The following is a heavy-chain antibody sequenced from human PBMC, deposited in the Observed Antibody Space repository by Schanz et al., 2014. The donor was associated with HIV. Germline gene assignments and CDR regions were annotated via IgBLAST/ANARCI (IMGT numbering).Heavy chain of an antibody. D-gene: IGHD3-10*01. J-gene: IGHJ4*02. CDR3: VRGLLFQGFFDS. CDR2: IWFDGSNK. Sequence: VQLLESGGGLVQPGGSLRLSCVASGFTFNNYAMTWVRQAPGKGLEWVAIIWFDGSNKYYADSVRGRFTISRDNSKNTLYLQMNSLRAEDTAVYYCVRGLLFQGFFDSWGQGALVTVSS. CDR1: GFTFNNYA. V-gene: IGHV3-33*08.